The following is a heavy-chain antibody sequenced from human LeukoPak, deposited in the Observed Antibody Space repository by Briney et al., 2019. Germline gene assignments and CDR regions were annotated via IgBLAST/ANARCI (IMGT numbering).Heavy chain of an antibody. Sequence: SETLSLTCTVSGGSISSYYRSWIRQPPGKGLEWIGYIYYSGSTNYNPSLKSRVTISVDTSKNQFSLKLSSVTAADTAVYYCARAVAVAGGFDYWGQGTLVTVSS. CDR2: IYYSGST. D-gene: IGHD6-19*01. CDR1: GGSISSYY. CDR3: ARAVAVAGGFDY. J-gene: IGHJ4*02. V-gene: IGHV4-59*01.